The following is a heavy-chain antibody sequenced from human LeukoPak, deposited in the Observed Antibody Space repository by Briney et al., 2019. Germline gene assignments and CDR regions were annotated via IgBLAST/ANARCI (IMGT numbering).Heavy chain of an antibody. CDR3: AKDRIGATVDY. J-gene: IGHJ4*02. D-gene: IGHD1-26*01. V-gene: IGHV3-30*18. CDR1: GFTFSSYG. Sequence: PGGSLRLSCAASGFTFSSYGMHWVRQAPGKGLEWVAVISYDGSNKYYADSVKGRFTISRDNSKNTLYLQMNSLRAEDTAVYYCAKDRIGATVDYWGQGTLVTVSS. CDR2: ISYDGSNK.